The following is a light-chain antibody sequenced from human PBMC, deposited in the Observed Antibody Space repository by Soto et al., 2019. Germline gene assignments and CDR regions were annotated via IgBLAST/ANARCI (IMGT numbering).Light chain of an antibody. CDR1: SSNIGARYA. J-gene: IGLJ1*01. CDR3: QSYDRSLSGSYV. V-gene: IGLV1-40*01. CDR2: GNN. Sequence: QSVLTQPPSVSGAPGQRVTISCTGGSSNIGARYAVHWYQQLPGTAPKLLIYGNNNRPSGVPGRFSGSKSGTSASLAITGLQAEDEADYYCQSYDRSLSGSYVFGTGTKLTVL.